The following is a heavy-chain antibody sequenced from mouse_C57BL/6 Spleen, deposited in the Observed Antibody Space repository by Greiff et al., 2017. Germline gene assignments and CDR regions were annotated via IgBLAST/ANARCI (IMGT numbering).Heavy chain of an antibody. D-gene: IGHD2-4*01. Sequence: DVKLVESGGGLVKPGGSLKLSCAASGFTFSSYAMSWVRQTPEKRLEWVATISDGGSYTYYPDNVKGRFTISRDNAKKNLYLQMSHLKSEDTAMYYCARVRGYDYDPFDYWGKGTTLTVSS. CDR3: ARVRGYDYDPFDY. J-gene: IGHJ2*01. V-gene: IGHV5-4*03. CDR2: ISDGGSYT. CDR1: GFTFSSYA.